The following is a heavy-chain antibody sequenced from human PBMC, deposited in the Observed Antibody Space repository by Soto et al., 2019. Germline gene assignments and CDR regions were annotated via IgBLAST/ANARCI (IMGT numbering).Heavy chain of an antibody. V-gene: IGHV3-33*01. CDR1: GFTFSSHG. Sequence: QVQLVESGGGVVQPGRSLRLSCAASGFTFSSHGMHWVRQAPDKGLEWVAVIWYDGSNKYYADSVKGRFTISRDNSNNMLYLEMNSLRVDDTAVYYCARWGNRKVADNCGQGTLVTVSS. D-gene: IGHD3-16*01. CDR3: ARWGNRKVADN. CDR2: IWYDGSNK. J-gene: IGHJ4*02.